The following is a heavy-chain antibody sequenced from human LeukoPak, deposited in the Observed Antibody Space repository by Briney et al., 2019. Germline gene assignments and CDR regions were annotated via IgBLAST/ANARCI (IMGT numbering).Heavy chain of an antibody. D-gene: IGHD2-8*02. CDR1: GFTFSTFA. CDR3: ATYRQVLLPFES. V-gene: IGHV3-23*01. Sequence: GGSLRLSCAASGFTFSTFAMIWVRQPPGKGLEWVSSIFPSGGEIHYADSVRGRFTMSRDNSKSTLSLQMNSLRAEDTAIYYCATYRQVLLPFESWGQGTLVTVSS. J-gene: IGHJ4*02. CDR2: IFPSGGEI.